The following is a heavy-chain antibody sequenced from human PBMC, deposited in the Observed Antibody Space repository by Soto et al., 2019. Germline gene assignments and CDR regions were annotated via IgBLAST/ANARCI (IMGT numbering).Heavy chain of an antibody. CDR3: ARPYGYGDY. CDR1: GFTFSSYA. V-gene: IGHV3-30-3*01. Sequence: QVQLVESGGGVVQPGRSLRLSCAASGFTFSSYAMHWVRQAPGKGLEWVAVISYDGSNKYYADSVKGRFTISRDNSKNTLYLQMNSLRAEDTAVYYCARPYGYGDYWGQGTLVTVSS. CDR2: ISYDGSNK. J-gene: IGHJ4*02. D-gene: IGHD5-18*01.